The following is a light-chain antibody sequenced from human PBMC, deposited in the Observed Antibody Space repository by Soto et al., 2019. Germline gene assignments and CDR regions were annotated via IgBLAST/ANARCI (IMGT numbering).Light chain of an antibody. CDR2: DAS. J-gene: IGKJ3*01. V-gene: IGKV1D-13*01. CDR1: QGIGSA. Sequence: AIPLTQSPSSLSASVGDRVTITCRASQGIGSALAWYQQKTGKAPDLLIHDASSLESGVPSRFSGSGSGTDFTLTINSLQPEDFATYYCQQFNHFGPGTKVDIK. CDR3: QQFNH.